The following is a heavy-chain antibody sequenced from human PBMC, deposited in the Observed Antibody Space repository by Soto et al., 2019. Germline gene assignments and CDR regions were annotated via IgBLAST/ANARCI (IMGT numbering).Heavy chain of an antibody. CDR2: IWYDGSNK. V-gene: IGHV3-33*01. CDR3: ARETSIAAAAHFDS. CDR1: GFTFSSYG. Sequence: GGSLRLSCAASGFTFSSYGMHWVRQAPGKGLEWVAVIWYDGSNKYYADSVKGRFTISRDNSKNTLYLQMNSLRAEDTAVYYCARETSIAAAAHFDSWGQGTMVTVSS. D-gene: IGHD6-13*01. J-gene: IGHJ4*02.